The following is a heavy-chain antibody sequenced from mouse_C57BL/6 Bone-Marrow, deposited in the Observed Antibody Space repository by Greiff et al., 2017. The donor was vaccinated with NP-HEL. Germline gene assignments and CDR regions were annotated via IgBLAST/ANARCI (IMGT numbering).Heavy chain of an antibody. D-gene: IGHD1-1*01. V-gene: IGHV3-6*01. CDR2: ISYDGSN. CDR1: GYSITSGYY. CDR3: AREHYYGSSYYAMDY. Sequence: EVKLQESGPGLVKPSQSLSLTCSVTGYSITSGYYWNWIRQFPGNKLEWMGYISYDGSNNYNPSLKNRISITRDTSKNQFFLKFNSVTTEDTATYYCAREHYYGSSYYAMDYWGQGTSVTVSS. J-gene: IGHJ4*01.